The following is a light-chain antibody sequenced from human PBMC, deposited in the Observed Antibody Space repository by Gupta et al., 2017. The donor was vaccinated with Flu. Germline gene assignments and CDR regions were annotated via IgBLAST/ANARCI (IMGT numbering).Light chain of an antibody. Sequence: ANSSLRGYLQKPGQSPQLLIYLGSNRASGVPDRFSGSGSGTDFTLKISRVEAEDVGVYYCMQALQTPLTFGEGTQVEIK. V-gene: IGKV2-28*01. CDR3: MQALQTPLT. CDR1: ANSS. J-gene: IGKJ4*01. CDR2: LGS.